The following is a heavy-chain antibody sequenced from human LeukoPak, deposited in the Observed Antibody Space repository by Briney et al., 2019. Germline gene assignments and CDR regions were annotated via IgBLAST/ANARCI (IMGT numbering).Heavy chain of an antibody. CDR1: GFTFNNYG. CDR3: ARHLLWFGELSGGFDY. CDR2: ISYDGPNK. Sequence: GGSLRLSCAASGFTFNNYGMHWVRQAPGKGLEWVAVISYDGPNKYYADSVKGRFTISRDNSKNTLYLQMNSLRAEDTAVYYCARHLLWFGELSGGFDYWGQGTLVTVSS. D-gene: IGHD3-10*01. J-gene: IGHJ4*02. V-gene: IGHV3-30*03.